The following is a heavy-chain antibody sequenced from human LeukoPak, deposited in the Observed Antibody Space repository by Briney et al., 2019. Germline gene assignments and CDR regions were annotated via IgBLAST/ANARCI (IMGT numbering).Heavy chain of an antibody. D-gene: IGHD6-19*01. J-gene: IGHJ5*02. CDR3: ARGRIAVKGFDP. CDR2: ISYDGSNK. V-gene: IGHV3-30*04. Sequence: PGGSLRLSCAASGFTFSSYAMHWVRQAPGKGLEWVAVISYDGSNKYYADSVKGRFTISRDNSKNTLYLQMNSLRAEDTAVYYCARGRIAVKGFDPWGQGTLVTVSS. CDR1: GFTFSSYA.